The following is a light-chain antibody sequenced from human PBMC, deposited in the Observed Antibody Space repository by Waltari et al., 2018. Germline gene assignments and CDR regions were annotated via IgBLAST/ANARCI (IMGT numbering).Light chain of an antibody. CDR2: DTS. V-gene: IGKV3-11*01. Sequence: PGKRATLSCSDSESVSSSLAWYQQKPGQNRRLLSYDTSKRATVIPARFSGSGSGTDLTLTILSLAPEDFAVYYCHHRTTWPPSLPFGGGTRVAV. CDR1: ESVSSS. CDR3: HHRTTWPPSLP. J-gene: IGKJ4*01.